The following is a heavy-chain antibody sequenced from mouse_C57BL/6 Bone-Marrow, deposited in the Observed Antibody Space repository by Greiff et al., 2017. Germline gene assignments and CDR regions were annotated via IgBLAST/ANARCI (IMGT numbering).Heavy chain of an antibody. CDR2: ISDGGSYT. Sequence: EVMLVESGGGLVKPGGSLKLSCAASGFTFSSYAMSWVRQTPEKRLEWVATISDGGSYTYYPDNVKGRFTISRDNAKNNLYLQMSHLKSEDTAMYYCAIYYGSSYFDYWGQGTTLTVSS. D-gene: IGHD1-1*01. J-gene: IGHJ2*01. CDR1: GFTFSSYA. CDR3: AIYYGSSYFDY. V-gene: IGHV5-4*03.